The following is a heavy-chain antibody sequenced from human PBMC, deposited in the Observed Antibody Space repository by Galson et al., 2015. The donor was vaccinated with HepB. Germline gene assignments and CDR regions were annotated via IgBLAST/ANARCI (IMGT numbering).Heavy chain of an antibody. V-gene: IGHV3-23*01. J-gene: IGHJ6*03. CDR2: ISGTGGSS. Sequence: SLRLSCAASGFTFSGYAMSWVRQAPGNGLEWVSVISGTGGSSYSADSVKGRFSISRDNSKNTLYLQMNSLRAEDTAVYYCAKGFLRGPYYYYYMDVWGKGTTVTVSS. CDR3: AKGFLRGPYYYYYMDV. CDR1: GFTFSGYA. D-gene: IGHD4-17*01.